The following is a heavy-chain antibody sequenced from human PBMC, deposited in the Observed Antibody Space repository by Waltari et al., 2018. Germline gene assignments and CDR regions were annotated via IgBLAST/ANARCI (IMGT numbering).Heavy chain of an antibody. V-gene: IGHV3-7*04. J-gene: IGHJ4*02. Sequence: EVQLVESVGGLVQPGGSLRLSCSASGFPFSSYWMTWVRQAPGKGLEWVASIKEDGGEEYYVGSVKGRFTISRDNARNSLYLQMNSLRAEDTAVYYCARDPTRKFDYWGQGTLVTASS. CDR3: ARDPTRKFDY. CDR2: IKEDGGEE. CDR1: GFPFSSYW.